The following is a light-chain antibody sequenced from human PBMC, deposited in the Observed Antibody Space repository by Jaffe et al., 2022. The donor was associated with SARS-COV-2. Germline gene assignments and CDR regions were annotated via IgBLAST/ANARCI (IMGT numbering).Light chain of an antibody. J-gene: IGKJ1*01. CDR1: QNIGSE. V-gene: IGKV3-11*01. Sequence: EIVLTQSPAILSLSPGERATLSCRASQNIGSELGWYQQKPGQSPRLLVYDVSSRATGVPPRFSGSGSGTDFTLTISSLEFGDSAVYYCQQRSKWPRTFGQGTKVEIK. CDR3: QQRSKWPRT. CDR2: DVS.